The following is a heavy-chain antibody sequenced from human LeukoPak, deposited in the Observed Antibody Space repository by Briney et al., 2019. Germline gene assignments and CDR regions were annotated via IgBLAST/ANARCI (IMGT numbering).Heavy chain of an antibody. J-gene: IGHJ4*02. CDR2: ISSSSSTI. Sequence: GGSLRLSCAAFGFTFSSYSMNLVRQAPGKGLEWVSYISSSSSTIYYADSVKGRFTISRDNAKNSLYLQMNSLRAEDTAVYYCARVGYYDFWSGPYYFDYWGQGTLVTVSS. CDR1: GFTFSSYS. CDR3: ARVGYYDFWSGPYYFDY. V-gene: IGHV3-48*01. D-gene: IGHD3-3*01.